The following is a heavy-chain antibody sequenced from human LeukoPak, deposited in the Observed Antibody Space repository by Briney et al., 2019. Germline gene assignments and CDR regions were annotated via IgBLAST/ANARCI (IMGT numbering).Heavy chain of an antibody. V-gene: IGHV4-38-2*02. CDR1: GYSISSGYY. CDR3: ARGGMAYFDY. CDR2: IYHSGST. Sequence: SETLSLTCTVSGYSISSGYYWGWIRQPPGKGLEWIGSIYHSGSTNYNPSLKSRVTISVDTSKNQFSLKLSSVTAADTAVYYCARGGMAYFDYWGQGTLVTVSS. J-gene: IGHJ4*02. D-gene: IGHD3-16*01.